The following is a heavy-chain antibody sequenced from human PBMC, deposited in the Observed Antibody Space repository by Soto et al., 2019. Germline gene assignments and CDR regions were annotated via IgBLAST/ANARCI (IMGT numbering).Heavy chain of an antibody. Sequence: QVQLQQSEPGLVKPSQTLSLTCVISGDSVSSNSATWDWIRQSPSRGLEWLGRTYYRSKWYNDYAESVRXRXTXTXYTSNNQFSLHLTSVTPEDTAVYYCVRLVGNSWLDYWGQGTLVTVSS. V-gene: IGHV6-1*01. CDR3: VRLVGNSWLDY. CDR1: GDSVSSNSAT. CDR2: TYYRSKWYN. J-gene: IGHJ4*02. D-gene: IGHD1-26*01.